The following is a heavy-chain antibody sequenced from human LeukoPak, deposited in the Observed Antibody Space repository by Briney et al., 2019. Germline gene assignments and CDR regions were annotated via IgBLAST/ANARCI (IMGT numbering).Heavy chain of an antibody. Sequence: GGSLRLSCAASGFTVSSNYMSWVRQAPGKGLEWVSVVYSSGMTYYADSVKGRFTISRDNSKNTLYLHMNSLRAEDTAVYYCARDLYGVSHDYWGQGTLVTVSS. CDR1: GFTVSSNY. V-gene: IGHV3-53*01. CDR3: ARDLYGVSHDY. D-gene: IGHD4-17*01. J-gene: IGHJ4*02. CDR2: VYSSGMT.